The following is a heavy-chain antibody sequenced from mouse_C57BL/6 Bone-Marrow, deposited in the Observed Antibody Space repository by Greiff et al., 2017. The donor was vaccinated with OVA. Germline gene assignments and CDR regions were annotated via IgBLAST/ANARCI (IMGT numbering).Heavy chain of an antibody. CDR3: ARDRDYGSSHWYFDV. CDR1: GFTFSSYA. J-gene: IGHJ1*03. CDR2: ISDGGSYT. V-gene: IGHV5-4*01. D-gene: IGHD1-1*01. Sequence: EVKLMESGGGLVKPGGSLKLSCAASGFTFSSYAMSWVRQTPEKRLEWVATISDGGSYTSYPDNVKGRFTISRDNAKNHLYLQMSHLKSEDTAMYYCARDRDYGSSHWYFDVWGTGTTVTVSS.